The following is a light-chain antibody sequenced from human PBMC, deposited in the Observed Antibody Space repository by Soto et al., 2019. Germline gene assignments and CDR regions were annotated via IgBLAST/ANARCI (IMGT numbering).Light chain of an antibody. J-gene: IGLJ2*01. CDR1: SSDVGGYNY. Sequence: QSALTQPRSVSGSPGQSVTISCTGTSSDVGGYNYVSWYQQHPGKAPKLMIFDVSKRPSGVPDRFSGSKSGNTASLTISGLQAEDEADSYCCSYAGSFVVFGGGIKLTVL. V-gene: IGLV2-11*01. CDR3: CSYAGSFVV. CDR2: DVS.